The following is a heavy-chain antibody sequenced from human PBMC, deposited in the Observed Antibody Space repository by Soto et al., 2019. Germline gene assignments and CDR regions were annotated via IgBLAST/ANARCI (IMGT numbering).Heavy chain of an antibody. CDR3: ARDRGANGAYFDY. J-gene: IGHJ4*02. CDR2: IYYSGST. V-gene: IGHV4-59*01. CDR1: GGSINSNY. D-gene: IGHD3-10*01. Sequence: QVQLQESGPGLVKPSETLSLTCTVSGGSINSNYWSWIRQPPGKGLEWIGYIYYSGSTNYNHSLRSRVTISVDTSKKQFYLKLISVTAADTAVYYCARDRGANGAYFDYWGQGTLVTVSS.